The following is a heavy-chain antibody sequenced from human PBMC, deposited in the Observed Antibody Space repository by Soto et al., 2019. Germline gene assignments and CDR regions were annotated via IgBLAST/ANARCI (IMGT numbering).Heavy chain of an antibody. Sequence: QVQLVQSGAEVKKPGASVKVSCKASGYTFTSYGISWVRQAPGQGLEWMGWISAYNGNTNYAHKLQGRVNMTTDTSTSTASRELRSVRSDDTAVYYCARASGSSYWFDPWGQRTLVTVSS. CDR2: ISAYNGNT. CDR1: GYTFTSYG. V-gene: IGHV1-18*01. J-gene: IGHJ5*02. D-gene: IGHD6-6*01. CDR3: ARASGSSYWFDP.